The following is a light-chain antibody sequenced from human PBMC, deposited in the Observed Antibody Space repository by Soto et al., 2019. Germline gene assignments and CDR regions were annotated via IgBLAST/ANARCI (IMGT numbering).Light chain of an antibody. CDR2: SNN. J-gene: IGLJ3*02. V-gene: IGLV1-44*01. CDR3: STWDDSLNGVV. Sequence: QSVLTQPPSASGTPGQRVTISCSGSTSNIGSNTVNWYQQLPRTAPKLLIYSNNERPPGVPDRFSGSKSGTSASLATSGLQSEDEADYYCSTWDDSLNGVVFGGGTKLTVL. CDR1: TSNIGSNT.